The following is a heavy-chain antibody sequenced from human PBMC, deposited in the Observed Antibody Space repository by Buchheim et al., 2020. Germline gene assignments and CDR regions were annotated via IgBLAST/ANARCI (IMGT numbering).Heavy chain of an antibody. Sequence: EVQLLESGGGLVQPGGSLRLPCAALGFPFSSYAMSGVPQAPGKGLDWFPGFSGSGGSTYYADSGKGRFTTPRENSKNTLYLQMNSLRAEDTAVYYCAKGDSSGYYYVYWGQGTL. CDR3: AKGDSSGYYYVY. CDR1: GFPFSSYA. V-gene: IGHV3-23*01. D-gene: IGHD3-22*01. CDR2: FSGSGGST. J-gene: IGHJ4*02.